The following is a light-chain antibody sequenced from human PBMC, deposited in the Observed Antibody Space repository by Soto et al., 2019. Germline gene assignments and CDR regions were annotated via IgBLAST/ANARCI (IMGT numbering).Light chain of an antibody. CDR1: SSDVGGYNY. V-gene: IGLV2-8*01. CDR3: SSYAASNNFYFV. J-gene: IGLJ3*02. CDR2: EVT. Sequence: QSALTQPPSASGSPGQSVTISCTGTSSDVGGYNYVSWYQQYPGRAPKLMIYEVTKRPSGFPDRFSGLKSGNTASLTVAGLQSEDEADYYCSSYAASNNFYFVFGGGTQLTVL.